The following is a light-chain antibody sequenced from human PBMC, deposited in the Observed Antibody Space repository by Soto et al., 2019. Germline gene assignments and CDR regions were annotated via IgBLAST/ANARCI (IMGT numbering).Light chain of an antibody. J-gene: IGLJ1*01. CDR3: SSYTSSSTLNYV. Sequence: QSVLTQPASVSGSPGQSITISCTGTSSDVGGYNYVSWYQQHPVKAPKLMIYDVSNRPSGVSNRFSGSKSGNTASLTISGLQAEDEADYYCSSYTSSSTLNYVFGTGTKLTVL. CDR1: SSDVGGYNY. CDR2: DVS. V-gene: IGLV2-14*01.